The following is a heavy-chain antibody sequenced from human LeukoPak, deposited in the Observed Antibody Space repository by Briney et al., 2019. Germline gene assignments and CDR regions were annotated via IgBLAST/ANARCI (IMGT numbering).Heavy chain of an antibody. D-gene: IGHD3-22*01. Sequence: PSETLSLTCTVSGGSISSYYWSWIRQPAGKGLEWIGRIYTSGSTNYNPSLKSRVTMSVDTSKNQFSLKLSSVTAADTAVYYCARDSYIYDSSGYRFDPRGQGTLVTVSS. CDR3: ARDSYIYDSSGYRFDP. CDR2: IYTSGST. J-gene: IGHJ5*02. CDR1: GGSISSYY. V-gene: IGHV4-4*07.